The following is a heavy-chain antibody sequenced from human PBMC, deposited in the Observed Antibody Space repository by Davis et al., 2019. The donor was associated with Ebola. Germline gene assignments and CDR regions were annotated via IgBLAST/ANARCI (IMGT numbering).Heavy chain of an antibody. V-gene: IGHV3-7*01. Sequence: GESLKISCAASGFTFSSSWMTWVRQAPEKGLEWVATIKADGSANYYVDSVKGRFTISRDNVKNSLYLQMDSLRAEDTAVYYCARWASVGYWGQGTLVTVSS. J-gene: IGHJ4*02. CDR1: GFTFSSSW. CDR2: IKADGSAN. D-gene: IGHD1-26*01. CDR3: ARWASVGY.